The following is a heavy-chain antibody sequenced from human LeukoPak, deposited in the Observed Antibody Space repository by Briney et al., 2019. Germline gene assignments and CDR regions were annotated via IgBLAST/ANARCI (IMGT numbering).Heavy chain of an antibody. V-gene: IGHV3-9*01. CDR2: ISWNSGSI. Sequence: GGSLRLSCAASGFTFDDYAMHWVRQAPGKGLEWVSGISWNSGSIGYADSVKGRFTISRDNAKNSLYLQMNSLRAEDTALYYCAKDIWYYYDSSGYPNPAFDIWGQGTMVTVSS. J-gene: IGHJ3*02. D-gene: IGHD3-22*01. CDR3: AKDIWYYYDSSGYPNPAFDI. CDR1: GFTFDDYA.